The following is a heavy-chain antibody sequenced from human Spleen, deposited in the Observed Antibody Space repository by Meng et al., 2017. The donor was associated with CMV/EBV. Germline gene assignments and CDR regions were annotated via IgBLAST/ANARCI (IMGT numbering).Heavy chain of an antibody. CDR3: ARGSGSYSDDYFYGMDV. Sequence: GGSLRLSCAASGFHFSTYWMSWVRQAPGKALEWVANINQDGSQRNYVDSVKGRFTISRDNAKNSMYLQMNSLRVEDTAVYYCARGSGSYSDDYFYGMDVWGHGTTVTVSS. V-gene: IGHV3-7*04. CDR1: GFHFSTYW. J-gene: IGHJ6*02. CDR2: INQDGSQR. D-gene: IGHD1-26*01.